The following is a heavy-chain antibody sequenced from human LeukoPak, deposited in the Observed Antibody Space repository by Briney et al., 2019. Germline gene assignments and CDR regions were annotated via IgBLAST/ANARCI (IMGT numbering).Heavy chain of an antibody. J-gene: IGHJ3*02. CDR3: AKDYVVPAASDDAFDI. V-gene: IGHV3-30*18. CDR2: ISHDGSNS. Sequence: GGSLRLSCAASGFTFGNHGMHWVRQAPGKGLEWVAVISHDGSNSYYADSVKGRFTISRDNPKHTLHLQMNSLRAEDTAVYYCAKDYVVPAASDDAFDIWGQGTMVTVSS. D-gene: IGHD2-2*01. CDR1: GFTFGNHG.